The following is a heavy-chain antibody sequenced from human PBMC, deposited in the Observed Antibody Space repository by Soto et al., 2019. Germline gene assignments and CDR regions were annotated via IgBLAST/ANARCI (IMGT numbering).Heavy chain of an antibody. Sequence: SETLSLTCTVSGGSISSSSYYWGWIRQPPGKGLEWIGSIYYSGSTYYNPSLKSRVTISVDTSKNQFSLKLSSVTAADAAVYYFARRGSSSWYGYWGQGTLVTVS. J-gene: IGHJ4*02. CDR1: GGSISSSSYY. CDR2: IYYSGST. V-gene: IGHV4-39*01. D-gene: IGHD6-13*01. CDR3: ARRGSSSWYGY.